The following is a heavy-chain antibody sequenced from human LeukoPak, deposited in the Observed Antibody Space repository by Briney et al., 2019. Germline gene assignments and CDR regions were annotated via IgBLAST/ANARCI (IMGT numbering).Heavy chain of an antibody. CDR3: ARDLEGPGMLGY. J-gene: IGHJ4*02. Sequence: GGSLRLSCAASGFTVSSNYMSWVRQAPGKGLEWVSVTHSGGSTYYADSVKGRFTISRHNSKNTLYLQMNSMRAEDTAVYYCARDLEGPGMLGYWGQGTLVTVPS. CDR1: GFTVSSNY. CDR2: THSGGST. D-gene: IGHD3-10*02. V-gene: IGHV3-53*04.